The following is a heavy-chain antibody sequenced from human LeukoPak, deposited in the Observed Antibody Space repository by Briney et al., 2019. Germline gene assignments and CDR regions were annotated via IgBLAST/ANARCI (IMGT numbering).Heavy chain of an antibody. CDR2: IKQDGSEK. J-gene: IGHJ4*02. CDR1: GFTFSSYW. Sequence: HPGGSLRLSCAASGFTFSSYWMAWVRGAPGKGLEWVANIKQDGSEKNCLDSVKGRFTISRDNAQNSLYLQMNSLRVEDTAVYYCTRSLDDWGQGTLVTVSS. V-gene: IGHV3-7*01. D-gene: IGHD3-16*01. CDR3: TRSLDD.